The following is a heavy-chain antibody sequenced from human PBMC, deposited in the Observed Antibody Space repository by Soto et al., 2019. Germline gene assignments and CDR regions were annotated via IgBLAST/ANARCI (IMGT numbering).Heavy chain of an antibody. CDR3: AKDPAAIRSFYFDS. Sequence: EVQLLVSGGRFVQPGGSLKLSCEASGFTFGNYAMTWVRQAPGKGLEWVSTISGSGDRTYYADSVTGRFTSSRDNSKNTLYLQMHSLGVEDTAVYFCAKDPAAIRSFYFDSWAQGTLVTVSS. CDR2: ISGSGDRT. V-gene: IGHV3-23*01. D-gene: IGHD3-10*01. J-gene: IGHJ4*02. CDR1: GFTFGNYA.